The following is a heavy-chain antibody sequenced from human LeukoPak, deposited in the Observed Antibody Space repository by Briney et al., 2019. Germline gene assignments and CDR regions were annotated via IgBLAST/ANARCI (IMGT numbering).Heavy chain of an antibody. J-gene: IGHJ3*02. CDR3: ARDLLGLHAFDI. Sequence: ASVKVSCKASGYTFTSYGISWVRQAPGQGLEWMGWISAYNGNTNYAQKLQGRVTMTTDTSTSTAYMELRSLRSDDTAVYHCARDLLGLHAFDIWGQGTMVTVSS. CDR1: GYTFTSYG. D-gene: IGHD2-15*01. CDR2: ISAYNGNT. V-gene: IGHV1-18*01.